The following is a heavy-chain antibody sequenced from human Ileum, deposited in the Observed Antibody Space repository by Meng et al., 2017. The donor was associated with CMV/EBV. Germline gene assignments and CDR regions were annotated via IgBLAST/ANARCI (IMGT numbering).Heavy chain of an antibody. V-gene: IGHV3-7*01. Sequence: GESLKISCTASGFTFTNYWITWVRQAPGKGLQWVASIKHDGTEKYFLDSVKGRFTISRDNAKNSLYVQMYSLRAEDTAVYYCARDWGTGTECSGDCLSYWGQGTLVTVSS. D-gene: IGHD2-21*02. CDR1: GFTFTNYW. J-gene: IGHJ4*02. CDR2: IKHDGTEK. CDR3: ARDWGTGTECSGDCLSY.